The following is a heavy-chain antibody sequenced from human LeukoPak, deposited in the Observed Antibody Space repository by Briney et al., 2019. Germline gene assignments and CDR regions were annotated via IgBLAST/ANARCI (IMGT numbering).Heavy chain of an antibody. J-gene: IGHJ6*03. CDR2: VYTTGDT. D-gene: IGHD1-26*01. CDR3: ARGGAHQPDHSHFYQFMDV. V-gene: IGHV4-4*07. CDR1: GGSISNLY. Sequence: SDTLSLTCPVSGGSISNLYWSWIRQPAGKGLEWIGRVYTTGDTHYISSLKSRVTVSIETPRSQFSLKLSAVTAADTAVYYCARGGAHQPDHSHFYQFMDVWGKGTTVTVSS.